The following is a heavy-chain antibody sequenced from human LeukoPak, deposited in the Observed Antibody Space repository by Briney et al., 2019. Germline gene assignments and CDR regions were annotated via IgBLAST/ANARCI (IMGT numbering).Heavy chain of an antibody. J-gene: IGHJ4*02. CDR1: GFSFIAST. Sequence: GGSLRLSCAASGFSFIASTIHWVRQASGKGLEWIGLIKTKTNSFATTYAASVKGIFTISRDDSGDTAYLQMNSLKAEDTAVYYCTADLYDGKSENSWGQGTLVTVSS. CDR3: TADLYDGKSENS. V-gene: IGHV3-73*01. CDR2: IKTKTNSFAT. D-gene: IGHD4-23*01.